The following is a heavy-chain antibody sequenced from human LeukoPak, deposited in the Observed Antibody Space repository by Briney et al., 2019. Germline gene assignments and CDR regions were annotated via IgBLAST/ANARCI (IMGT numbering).Heavy chain of an antibody. CDR1: GGSISDYY. CDR3: ARRKRGSGGPFDY. Sequence: SETLSLTCTVSGGSISDYYWPWIRKSPGPGLEWFGYMDSSGSTAYNPSLKSRVTISIDTSKKQFSLELSSVTAADTAIYFCARRKRGSGGPFDYWGQGTLVTVSS. D-gene: IGHD6-19*01. V-gene: IGHV4-59*08. J-gene: IGHJ4*02. CDR2: MDSSGST.